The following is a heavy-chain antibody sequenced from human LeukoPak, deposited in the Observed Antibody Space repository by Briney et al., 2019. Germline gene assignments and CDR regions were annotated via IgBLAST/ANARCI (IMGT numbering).Heavy chain of an antibody. D-gene: IGHD3-10*01. Sequence: PGGSLRLSCAASGFSFSSAYMSWVRQAPGKGLEWIGYIYYSGSTNYNPSLKSRVTISVDTSKNQFSLKLSSVTAADTAVYYCARRTQVLLWFGEYDDYWGQGTLVTVSS. V-gene: IGHV4-59*12. J-gene: IGHJ4*02. CDR2: IYYSGST. CDR1: GFSFSSAY. CDR3: ARRTQVLLWFGEYDDY.